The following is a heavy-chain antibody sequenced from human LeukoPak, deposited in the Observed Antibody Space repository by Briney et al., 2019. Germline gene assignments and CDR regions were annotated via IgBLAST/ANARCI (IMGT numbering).Heavy chain of an antibody. CDR1: GFTFSDHY. J-gene: IGHJ4*02. D-gene: IGHD5-18*01. CDR3: ARELSSYGPFDY. V-gene: IGHV3-33*08. CDR2: IWYDGSNK. Sequence: GGSLRLSCAASGFTFSDHYMDWVRQAPGKGLEWVAVIWYDGSNKYYADSVKGRFTISRDNSKNTLYLQMNSLRAEDTAVYYCARELSSYGPFDYWGQGTLVTVSS.